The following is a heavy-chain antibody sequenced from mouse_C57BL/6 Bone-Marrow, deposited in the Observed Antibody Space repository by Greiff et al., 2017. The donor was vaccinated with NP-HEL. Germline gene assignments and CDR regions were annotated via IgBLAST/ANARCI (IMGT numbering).Heavy chain of an antibody. CDR1: GYTITSYW. J-gene: IGHJ2*01. CDR3: TRRGPYYYGSSYDYFDY. V-gene: IGHV1-5*01. D-gene: IGHD1-1*01. CDR2: IYPGNSDT. Sequence: VQLKQSGTVLARPGASVKMSCKTSGYTITSYWMHWVKQRPGQGLEWIGAIYPGNSDTSYNQKFKGKAKLTAVTSASTAYMELSSLTNEDSAVYYCTRRGPYYYGSSYDYFDYWGQGTTLTVSS.